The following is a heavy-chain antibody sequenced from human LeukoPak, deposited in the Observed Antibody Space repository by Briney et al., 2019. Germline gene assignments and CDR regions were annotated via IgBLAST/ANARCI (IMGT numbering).Heavy chain of an antibody. D-gene: IGHD3-22*01. J-gene: IGHJ4*02. CDR2: ISDSGGST. V-gene: IGHV3-23*01. CDR3: AKRGVVIRVILVGFHKEAYYFDS. CDR1: GITLSNYG. Sequence: PGGSLRLSCAVSGITLSNYGMSWVRQAPGKGLEWVAGISDSGGSTKYADSVKGRFTISRDNPKNTLYLHMNSLRVEDTAVYFCAKRGVVIRVILVGFHKEAYYFDSWGQGALVTVSS.